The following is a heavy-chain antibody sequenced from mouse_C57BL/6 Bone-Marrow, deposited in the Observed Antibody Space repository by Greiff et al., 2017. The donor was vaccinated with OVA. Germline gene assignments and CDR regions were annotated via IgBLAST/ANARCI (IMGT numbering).Heavy chain of an antibody. J-gene: IGHJ4*01. D-gene: IGHD1-1*01. Sequence: QVQLQQSGAELVKPGASVKISCKASGYAFSSYWMNWVKQRPGKGLEWIGQIYPGDGDTNYNGKFKGKATLTADKSSSTAYMQLSSLTSKDSAVYVCAVLLRPYYAMDYWGQGTSVTVSS. CDR3: AVLLRPYYAMDY. CDR2: IYPGDGDT. CDR1: GYAFSSYW. V-gene: IGHV1-80*01.